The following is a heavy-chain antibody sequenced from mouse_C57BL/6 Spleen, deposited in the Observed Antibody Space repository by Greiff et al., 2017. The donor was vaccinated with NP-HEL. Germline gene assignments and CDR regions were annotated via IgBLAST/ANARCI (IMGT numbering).Heavy chain of an antibody. CDR3: ARSELRRGYYDY. Sequence: QVQLQQSGAELVKPGASVKISCKASGYAFSSYWMNWVKQRPGKGLEWIGQIYPGDGDTNYNGKFKGKATLTADKSSSTAYMQLSSLTSEDSAVYFCARSELRRGYYDYWGQGTTLTVSS. D-gene: IGHD2-12*01. J-gene: IGHJ2*01. V-gene: IGHV1-80*01. CDR1: GYAFSSYW. CDR2: IYPGDGDT.